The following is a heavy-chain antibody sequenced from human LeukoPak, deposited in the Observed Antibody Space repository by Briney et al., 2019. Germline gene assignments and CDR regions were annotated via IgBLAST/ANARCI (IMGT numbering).Heavy chain of an antibody. CDR1: GGTFSSYA. CDR3: ARGDYYDSSGPSDY. D-gene: IGHD3-22*01. CDR2: IIPIFGTA. J-gene: IGHJ4*02. V-gene: IGHV1-69*05. Sequence: SVKVSCKASGGTFSSYAISWVRQAPGQGLEWMGGIIPIFGTANYAQKFQGRVTITTDESTSTAYMELSSLRSEDTAVYYCARGDYYDSSGPSDYWGQGTLVTVSS.